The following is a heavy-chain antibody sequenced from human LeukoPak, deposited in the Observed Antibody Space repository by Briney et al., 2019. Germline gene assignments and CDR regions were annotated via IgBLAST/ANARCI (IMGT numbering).Heavy chain of an antibody. CDR2: IHNSGTT. CDR1: GGPFSGCF. V-gene: IGHV4-34*01. Sequence: SETLSLTCAVSGGPFSGCFWSWIRQSSGKGLEWIGEIHNSGTTNYNPSLNSRVTISEDTSKNQFYLNLSSVTAADTAVYYCARRYYYNLGSFPFDFWGQGTLVTVSS. J-gene: IGHJ4*02. D-gene: IGHD3-10*01. CDR3: ARRYYYNLGSFPFDF.